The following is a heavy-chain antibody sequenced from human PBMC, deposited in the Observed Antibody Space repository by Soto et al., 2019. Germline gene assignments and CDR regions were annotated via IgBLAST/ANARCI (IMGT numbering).Heavy chain of an antibody. V-gene: IGHV4-59*01. Sequence: QVRLQESGPGLVKPSETLSLTCTVSGGSISPSYWNWVRQPPGKRPEWIGCIYYTGNTQYNPSLNRRGTISRDPSKNHFSLQLTSVTAADTAMYFCAAGLDHNKVGYWGQGTLVTVSS. D-gene: IGHD2-2*03. CDR3: AAGLDHNKVGY. J-gene: IGHJ4*02. CDR1: GGSISPSY. CDR2: IYYTGNT.